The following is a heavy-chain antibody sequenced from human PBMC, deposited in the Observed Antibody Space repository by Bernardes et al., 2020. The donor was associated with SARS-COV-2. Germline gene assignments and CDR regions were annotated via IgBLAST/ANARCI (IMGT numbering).Heavy chain of an antibody. CDR3: ARVPGYDSSGYFDY. Sequence: SLRLSCAASGFTFSSYAMHWVRQAPGKGLEWVAVISNDGSNEDHADSVKGRFTISRDNSKNTLYLQMNSLRTEDTGVYYCARVPGYDSSGYFDYWGQGTLVTVSS. J-gene: IGHJ4*02. CDR2: ISNDGSNE. V-gene: IGHV3-30-3*01. CDR1: GFTFSSYA. D-gene: IGHD3-22*01.